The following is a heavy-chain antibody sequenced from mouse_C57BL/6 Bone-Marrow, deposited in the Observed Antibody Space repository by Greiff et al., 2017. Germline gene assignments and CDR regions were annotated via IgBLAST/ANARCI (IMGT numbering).Heavy chain of an antibody. Sequence: QVQLQQPGAELVKPGASVKMSCKASGYTFTSYWITWVKQRPGQGLEWIGDIYPGSGSTNYNEKFKSKATLTVDTSSSTAYMQLSSLTSEDSAVYYCARSRVPSYYGSSYGYWYFDVWGTGTTVTVSS. CDR1: GYTFTSYW. D-gene: IGHD1-1*01. CDR3: ARSRVPSYYGSSYGYWYFDV. V-gene: IGHV1-55*01. J-gene: IGHJ1*03. CDR2: IYPGSGST.